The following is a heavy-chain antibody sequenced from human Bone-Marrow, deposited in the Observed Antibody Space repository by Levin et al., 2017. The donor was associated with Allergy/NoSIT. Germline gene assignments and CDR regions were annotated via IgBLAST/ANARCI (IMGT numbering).Heavy chain of an antibody. CDR1: GGSISSSSYY. V-gene: IGHV4-39*01. Sequence: SETLSLTCIVSGGSISSSSYYWGWIRQPPGKGLEWIGSIYNSGSTYYNPSLKSRVTISVDTSKNHFSLRLSSVTAADPAVYYCARQWGGSYYDSSGFESWGQGTLVTISS. D-gene: IGHD3-22*01. CDR2: IYNSGST. J-gene: IGHJ4*02. CDR3: ARQWGGSYYDSSGFES.